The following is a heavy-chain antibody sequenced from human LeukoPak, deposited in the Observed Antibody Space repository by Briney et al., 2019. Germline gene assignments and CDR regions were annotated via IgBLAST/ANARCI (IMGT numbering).Heavy chain of an antibody. Sequence: GGSLRLSYAASGFTFSSYGMHWVRRAAGKGLEWVAFIRYDGSNKYYADSVKGRFTISRDNSKNTLYPQMNSLRAEDTAVYYRANDSWGGDSDPVYFDYWRQGTLVTVSS. CDR2: IRYDGSNK. V-gene: IGHV3-30*02. CDR1: GFTFSSYG. J-gene: IGHJ4*02. D-gene: IGHD2-21*02. CDR3: ANDSWGGDSDPVYFDY.